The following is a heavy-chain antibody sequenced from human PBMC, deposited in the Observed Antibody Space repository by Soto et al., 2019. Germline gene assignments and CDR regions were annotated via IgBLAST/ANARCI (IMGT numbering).Heavy chain of an antibody. Sequence: EVQILESGGGLVQPGGSLRLACVVSGFNFNDYAMSWVRQAPGKGLEWMSVISGSGGKTYYADSVKGRFTISRDNSKNTPFAQVSSLSAEDAAVSYCGTPGRTSDAGEEEHEYGMDVSGQGTTFIGSS. CDR1: GFNFNDYA. V-gene: IGHV3-23*01. D-gene: IGHD2-21*01. CDR2: ISGSGGKT. J-gene: IGHJ6*02. CDR3: GTPGRTSDAGEEEHEYGMDV.